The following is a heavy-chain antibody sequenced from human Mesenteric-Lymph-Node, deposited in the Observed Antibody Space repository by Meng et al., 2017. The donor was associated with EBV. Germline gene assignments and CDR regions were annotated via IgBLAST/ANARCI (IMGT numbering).Heavy chain of an antibody. Sequence: EGQLVGSGGGLVQPGGSLRLSCAASGFTFSNYWMHWVRQAPGKGLIWVARINTDGSITNYADSVRGRFTMSRDNAENTLYLQMNSLRAEDTAVYYCTIGPRKFDFDFWGQGTLVTVSS. J-gene: IGHJ4*02. V-gene: IGHV3-74*01. CDR3: TIGPRKFDFDF. CDR1: GFTFSNYW. CDR2: INTDGSIT. D-gene: IGHD3-16*01.